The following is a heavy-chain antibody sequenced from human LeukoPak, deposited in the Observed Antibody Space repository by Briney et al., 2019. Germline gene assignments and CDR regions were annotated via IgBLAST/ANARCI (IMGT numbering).Heavy chain of an antibody. CDR1: GFTFSSYS. J-gene: IGHJ4*02. CDR3: ARPFSSGWHFQTDY. V-gene: IGHV3-21*01. CDR2: ISSSSSYI. Sequence: GGSLRLSCEASGFTFSSYSMSWVRQAPGKGLEWVSSISSSSSYIFYADSVKGRFTTSRDNAKNSVYLQMYSLRAEDTAVYYCARPFSSGWHFQTDYWGQGTLVTVSS. D-gene: IGHD6-19*01.